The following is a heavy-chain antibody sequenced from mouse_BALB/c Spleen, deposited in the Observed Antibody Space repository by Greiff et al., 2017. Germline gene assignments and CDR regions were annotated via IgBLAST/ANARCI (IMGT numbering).Heavy chain of an antibody. CDR2: ISYDGSN. V-gene: IGHV3-6*02. CDR3: ARDHYYRGYFDV. J-gene: IGHJ1*01. D-gene: IGHD1-2*01. Sequence: EVQLQESGPGLVKPSQSLSLTCSVTGYSITSGYYWNWIRQFPGNKLEWMGYISYDGSNNYNPSLKNRISITRDTSKNQFFLKLNSVTTEDTATYYCARDHYYRGYFDVWGAGTTVTVSS. CDR1: GYSITSGYY.